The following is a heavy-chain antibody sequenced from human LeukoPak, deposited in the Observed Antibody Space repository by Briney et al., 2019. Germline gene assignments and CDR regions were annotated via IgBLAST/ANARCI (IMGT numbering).Heavy chain of an antibody. CDR2: INPNSGGT. Sequence: VKVSCKXSGYTFTGYYMHWVRQAPGQGLEWMGWINPNSGGTNYAQKFQGRVTMTRDTSISTAYMELSRLRSDDTAVYYCARADSSSWYSSRYFFDYWGQGTLVTVSS. CDR1: GYTFTGYY. V-gene: IGHV1-2*02. J-gene: IGHJ4*02. CDR3: ARADSSSWYSSRYFFDY. D-gene: IGHD6-13*01.